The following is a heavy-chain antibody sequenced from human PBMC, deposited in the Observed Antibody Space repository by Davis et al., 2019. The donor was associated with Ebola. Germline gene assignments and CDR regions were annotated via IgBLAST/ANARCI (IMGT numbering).Heavy chain of an antibody. Sequence: GESLKISCAASGFTFSSYGMHWVRQAPGKGLEWVAVIWYDGSNKYYADSVKGRFTISRDNSKNTLYLQMNSLRAEDTAVYYCAYSSSWYYYFDYWGQGTLVTVSS. V-gene: IGHV3-30*02. CDR3: AYSSSWYYYFDY. D-gene: IGHD6-13*01. CDR1: GFTFSSYG. J-gene: IGHJ4*02. CDR2: IWYDGSNK.